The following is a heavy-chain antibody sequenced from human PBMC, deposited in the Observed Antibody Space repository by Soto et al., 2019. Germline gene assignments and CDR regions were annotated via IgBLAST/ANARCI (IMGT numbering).Heavy chain of an antibody. CDR3: ARDQSAIFGVVIGPRDYYYGMDV. J-gene: IGHJ6*02. D-gene: IGHD3-3*01. V-gene: IGHV1-46*01. CDR1: GGTFSSYA. CDR2: INPSGGST. Sequence: ASVKVSCKASGGTFSSYAISWVRQAPGQGLEWMGIINPSGGSTSYAQKFQGRVTMTRDTSTSTVYMELSSLRSEDTAVYYCARDQSAIFGVVIGPRDYYYGMDVWGQGTTVTVSS.